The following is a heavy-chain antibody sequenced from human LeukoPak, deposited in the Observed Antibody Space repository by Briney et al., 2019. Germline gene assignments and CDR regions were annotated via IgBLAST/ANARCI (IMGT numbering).Heavy chain of an antibody. Sequence: SVKVSCKVSGYTLTELSMHWVRQAPGQGLEWMGGIIPIFGTANYAQKFQGRVTITADESTSTAYMELSSLRSEDTAVYYCARIPLGYSYGYFDYWGQGTLVTVSS. CDR2: IIPIFGTA. D-gene: IGHD5-18*01. CDR1: GYTLTELS. V-gene: IGHV1-69*13. CDR3: ARIPLGYSYGYFDY. J-gene: IGHJ4*02.